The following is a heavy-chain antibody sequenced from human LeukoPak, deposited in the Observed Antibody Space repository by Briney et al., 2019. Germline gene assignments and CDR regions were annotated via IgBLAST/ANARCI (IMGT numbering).Heavy chain of an antibody. D-gene: IGHD3-9*01. CDR1: GYSISSGYF. CDR3: ARDLGLTISHNWFDP. CDR2: IYHTGST. V-gene: IGHV4-38-2*02. Sequence: SETLSLTCAVSGYSISSGYFWVWIRQSPGKGLQWIGSIYHTGSTYYSPSFESPVTISLDTSKNQFSLNLESVTAADTAVYYCARDLGLTISHNWFDPWGQGTLVTVFS. J-gene: IGHJ5*02.